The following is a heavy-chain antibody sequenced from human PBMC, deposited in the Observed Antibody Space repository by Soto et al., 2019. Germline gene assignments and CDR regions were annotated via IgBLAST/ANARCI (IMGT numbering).Heavy chain of an antibody. V-gene: IGHV4-39*01. J-gene: IGHJ4*02. D-gene: IGHD3-10*01. CDR2: IYYSGST. CDR3: ASDSYGRGSC. Sequence: GWTRQPPGKGLEWIGSIYYSGSTYYNPSLKSRVTISVDTSKNQFSLKLSSVTAADTAVYFCASDSYGRGSCWSQGTLVTVS.